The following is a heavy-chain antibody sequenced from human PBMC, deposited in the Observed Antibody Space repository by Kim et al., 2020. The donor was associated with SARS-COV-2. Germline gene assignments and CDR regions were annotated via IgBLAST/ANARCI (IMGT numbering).Heavy chain of an antibody. CDR1: GFTFSNAW. CDR2: IKSKTGGGTT. J-gene: IGHJ6*02. Sequence: WGSLRLSCAASGFTFSNAWMSWVRQAPGKGLEWVGRIKSKTGGGTTDYAAPVRGRFTISRDDSKNTLYLQMNSLKTEDTAVYYCTSQDPSSSWDYYYYGMDVRGQGPTVTVSS. CDR3: TSQDPSSSWDYYYYGMDV. V-gene: IGHV3-15*01. D-gene: IGHD6-13*01.